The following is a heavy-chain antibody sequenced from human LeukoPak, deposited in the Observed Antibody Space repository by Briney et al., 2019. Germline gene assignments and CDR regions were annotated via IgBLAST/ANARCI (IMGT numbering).Heavy chain of an antibody. D-gene: IGHD6-13*01. CDR2: ISWNSGSI. Sequence: GGSLRLSCEASGFTFDDYAMHWVRQAPGKGLEWVSGISWNSGSIGYADSVKGRFTISRDNAKNSLYLQMNSLRAEDTALYYCAKDIAAAGTFFDYYYYYGMDVWGQGTTVTVSS. CDR1: GFTFDDYA. V-gene: IGHV3-9*01. J-gene: IGHJ6*02. CDR3: AKDIAAAGTFFDYYYYYGMDV.